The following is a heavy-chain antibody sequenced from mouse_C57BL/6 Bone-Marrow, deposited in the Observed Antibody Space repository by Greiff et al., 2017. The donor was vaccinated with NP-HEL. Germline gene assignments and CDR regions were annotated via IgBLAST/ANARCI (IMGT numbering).Heavy chain of an antibody. J-gene: IGHJ1*03. CDR3: ARILGHWYFDV. D-gene: IGHD4-1*01. CDR1: GYTFTDYY. CDR2: INPNNGGT. Sequence: EVQLQQSGPELVKPGASVKISCKASGYTFTDYYMNWVKQSHGKSLEWIGDINPNNGGTSYNQKFKGKATLTVDKSSSTAYMELRSLTSEDSAVYYCARILGHWYFDVWGTGTTVTVSS. V-gene: IGHV1-26*01.